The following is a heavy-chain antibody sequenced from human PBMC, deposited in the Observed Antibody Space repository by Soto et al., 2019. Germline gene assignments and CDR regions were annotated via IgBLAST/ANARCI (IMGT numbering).Heavy chain of an antibody. V-gene: IGHV3-7*05. J-gene: IGHJ4*02. CDR2: IKQDGSEK. D-gene: IGHD1-26*01. Sequence: EVQLVESGGGLVQPGGSLRLSCAASGFTFSSYWMSWVRQARGKGLEWVANIKQDGSEKYYVDSVKGRFSISRDNAKNSLYLQMNSLRAEDTAVYYCARERGVGATDYWGQGTLVTVSS. CDR1: GFTFSSYW. CDR3: ARERGVGATDY.